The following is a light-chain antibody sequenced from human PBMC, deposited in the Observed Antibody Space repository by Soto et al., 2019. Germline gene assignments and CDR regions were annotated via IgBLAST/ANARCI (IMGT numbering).Light chain of an antibody. CDR3: QQYRSSPTLT. CDR2: GAS. Sequence: EIVLTQSPGTLSLSPGERATLSCRASQSVSSSYLAWYRQKPCQAPRLIIYGASTRATGIPDRFSGSGSGTDFTLTISKLEPEDFAVYYCQQYRSSPTLTFGGGTKLDIK. J-gene: IGKJ4*01. V-gene: IGKV3-20*01. CDR1: QSVSSSY.